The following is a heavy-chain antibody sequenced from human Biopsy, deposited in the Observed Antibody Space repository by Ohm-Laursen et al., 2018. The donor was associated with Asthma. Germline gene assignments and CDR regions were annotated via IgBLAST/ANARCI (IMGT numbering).Heavy chain of an antibody. J-gene: IGHJ4*02. D-gene: IGHD6-19*01. CDR2: ISYDGSSI. Sequence: SLRLSCAASGFAFSQYGMHWVRQAPGKGLEWVAVISYDGSSIYYADSVKGRFTISRDNSKNTLSLQMNSLTAEDTAVYYCAREGVAGTHIEDWGQGTLVTVSS. CDR1: GFAFSQYG. V-gene: IGHV3-30*03. CDR3: AREGVAGTHIED.